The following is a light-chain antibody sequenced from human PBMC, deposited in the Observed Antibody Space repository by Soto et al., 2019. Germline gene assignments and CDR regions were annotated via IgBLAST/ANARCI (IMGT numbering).Light chain of an antibody. CDR1: SSDVGGYNY. V-gene: IGLV2-11*01. J-gene: IGLJ2*01. CDR2: DVS. CDR3: CSYAGSYTLV. Sequence: QSALTQPRSVSGSPGQSVTISCTGTSSDVGGYNYVSWYQQHPGKAPKLMIYDVSKRPSGVPDRFSGSTSGNTASLTISRLQAEDEADYYCCSYAGSYTLVFGGGTKLTVL.